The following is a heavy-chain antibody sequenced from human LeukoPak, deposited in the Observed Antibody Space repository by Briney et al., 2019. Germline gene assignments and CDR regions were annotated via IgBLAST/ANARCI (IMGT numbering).Heavy chain of an antibody. V-gene: IGHV4-59*01. Sequence: PSETLSLTCTVSGGSSSSCYWSWIRQPPGKGLEWIGYIYYSGSTNYNPSLKSRVTISVDTSKNQFSLKLSSVTAADTAVYYCAGREYYYDSSGYQDAFDIWGQGTMVTVSS. D-gene: IGHD3-22*01. CDR2: IYYSGST. CDR3: AGREYYYDSSGYQDAFDI. J-gene: IGHJ3*02. CDR1: GGSSSSCY.